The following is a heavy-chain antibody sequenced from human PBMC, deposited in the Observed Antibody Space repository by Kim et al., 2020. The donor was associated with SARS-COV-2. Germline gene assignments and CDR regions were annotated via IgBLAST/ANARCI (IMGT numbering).Heavy chain of an antibody. CDR2: IIPIFGTA. J-gene: IGHJ5*02. CDR3: ARDRRVVTAISSWFDP. CDR1: GGTFSSYA. V-gene: IGHV1-69*13. Sequence: SVKVSCKASGGTFSSYAISWVRQAPGQGLEWMGGIIPIFGTANYAQKFQGRVTITADESTSTAYMELSSLRSEDTAVYYCARDRRVVTAISSWFDPWGQGTLVTVSS. D-gene: IGHD2-21*02.